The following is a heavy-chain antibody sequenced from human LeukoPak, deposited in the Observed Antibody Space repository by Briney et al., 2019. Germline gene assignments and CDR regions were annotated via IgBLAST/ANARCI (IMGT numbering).Heavy chain of an antibody. J-gene: IGHJ6*02. D-gene: IGHD3-16*01. CDR3: ARGGGLDA. V-gene: IGHV3-7*03. CDR1: GFTFSSYW. CDR2: INHNGNVN. Sequence: GGSLRLSCAASGFTFSSYWMNWARQSPGKGLEWVASINHNGNVNYYVDSVKGRFTISRDNAKNSLYLQMSNLRAEDTAVYFCARGGGLDAWGQGATVTVSS.